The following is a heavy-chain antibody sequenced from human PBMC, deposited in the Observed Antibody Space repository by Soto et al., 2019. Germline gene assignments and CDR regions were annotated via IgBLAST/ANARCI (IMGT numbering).Heavy chain of an antibody. CDR2: IYYSGST. J-gene: IGHJ4*02. CDR3: ARVGGGIAVAGSHFDY. CDR1: GGSISSYY. V-gene: IGHV4-59*01. D-gene: IGHD6-19*01. Sequence: SETLSLTCTVSGGSISSYYWSWIRQPPGKGLEWIGYIYYSGSTNYNPSLKSRVTISVDTSKNQFSLKLSSVTAADTAVYYCARVGGGIAVAGSHFDYWGQGTLVTVSS.